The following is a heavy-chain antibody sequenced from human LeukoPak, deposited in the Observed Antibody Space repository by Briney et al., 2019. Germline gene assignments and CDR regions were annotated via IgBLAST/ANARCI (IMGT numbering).Heavy chain of an antibody. Sequence: SETLSLTCTVSGGSISSGSYYWSWIRQPAGKGLEWIGRIYTSGSTNYNPSLKSRVTISVDTSKNQFSLKLSSVTAADTAVYHCAREANVDTAMVGYYFDYWGQGTLVTVSS. J-gene: IGHJ4*02. CDR2: IYTSGST. D-gene: IGHD5-18*01. CDR3: AREANVDTAMVGYYFDY. CDR1: GGSISSGSYY. V-gene: IGHV4-61*02.